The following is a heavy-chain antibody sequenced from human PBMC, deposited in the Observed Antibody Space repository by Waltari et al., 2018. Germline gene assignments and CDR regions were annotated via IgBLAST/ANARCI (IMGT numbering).Heavy chain of an antibody. Sequence: EVQLLASGGGLVQPGGSLRLSCAASGFTFSSYAMSWLRRAPGKGLEWVSVIYSGGSTYDADSVKGRFTISRDNSKNTLYLQMNSLRAEDTAVYYCAKDRSSSWPSYFDYWGQGTLVTVSS. V-gene: IGHV3-23*03. CDR1: GFTFSSYA. D-gene: IGHD6-13*01. CDR3: AKDRSSSWPSYFDY. J-gene: IGHJ4*02. CDR2: IYSGGST.